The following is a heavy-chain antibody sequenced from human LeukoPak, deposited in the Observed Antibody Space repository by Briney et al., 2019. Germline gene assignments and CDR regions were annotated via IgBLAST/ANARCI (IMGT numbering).Heavy chain of an antibody. Sequence: GGSLRLSCAASGFTVSSNEMSWVRQAPGKGLEWVSSISGGSTYYADSRKGRFTISRDNSKNTLHLQMNSLRAEDMALYYCAKDMSYGGYSGYDYWGQGTLVTVSS. J-gene: IGHJ4*02. CDR1: GFTVSSNE. V-gene: IGHV3-38-3*01. CDR3: AKDMSYGGYSGYDY. D-gene: IGHD5-12*01. CDR2: ISGGST.